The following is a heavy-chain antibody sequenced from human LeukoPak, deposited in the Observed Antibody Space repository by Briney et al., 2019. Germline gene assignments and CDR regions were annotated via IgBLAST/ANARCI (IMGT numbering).Heavy chain of an antibody. CDR2: IKEDGSEK. D-gene: IGHD2-15*01. J-gene: IGHJ4*02. CDR3: ARDQGGPDH. V-gene: IGHV3-7*01. Sequence: GGSLRLSCGFSRFNITTFWMTWLRQAPGKGLEWVVNIKEDGSEKHYVDSVKGRFTISRDDAKNTVYLQMHSLRVEDTAVYYCARDQGGPDHWGQGTLVTVSS. CDR1: RFNITTFW.